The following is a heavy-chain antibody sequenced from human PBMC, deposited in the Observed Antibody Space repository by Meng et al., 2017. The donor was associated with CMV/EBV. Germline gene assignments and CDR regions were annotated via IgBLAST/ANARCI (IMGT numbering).Heavy chain of an antibody. V-gene: IGHV3-30*02. Sequence: GESLKISCAASGFTFSRFGMHWVRQAPGKGLEWVSYIFFDGNKTYYADSVRGRFTILRDVSGTTPYLQMNSLRAEDAAVYYCAKDYYYYAMDVWGLGSTVTVSS. CDR2: IFFDGNKT. CDR1: GFTFSRFG. J-gene: IGHJ6*02. CDR3: AKDYYYYAMDV.